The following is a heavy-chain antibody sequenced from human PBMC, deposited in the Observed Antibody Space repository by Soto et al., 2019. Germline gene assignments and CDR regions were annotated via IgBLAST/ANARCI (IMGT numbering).Heavy chain of an antibody. CDR3: ARTGSGSYYIAGVFYNMDG. CDR1: GFTFSSYG. CDR2: LRYDGSNK. Sequence: PGGSLRLSCAASGFTFSSYGMHWVRQAPGKGLEWVAVLRYDGSNKYYADSVKGRFTISRDNSKNTLYLQMNSLRAYDTSVYYCARTGSGSYYIAGVFYNMDGWGKGTTVTVSS. J-gene: IGHJ6*03. D-gene: IGHD3-10*01. V-gene: IGHV3-33*01.